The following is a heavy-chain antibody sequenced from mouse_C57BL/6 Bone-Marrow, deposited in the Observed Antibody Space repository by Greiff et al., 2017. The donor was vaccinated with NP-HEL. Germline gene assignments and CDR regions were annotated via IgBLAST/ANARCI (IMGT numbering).Heavy chain of an antibody. CDR1: GYTFTSYW. D-gene: IGHD1-1*01. CDR2: IYPRSGNT. V-gene: IGHV1-81*01. Sequence: VQLQQPGAELVKPGASVKLSCKASGYTFTSYWMHWVKQRPGRGLEWIGEIYPRSGNTYYNEKFKGKATLTADKSSSTAYMELRSLTSEDSAVYFCARSGTTVVARYFDVWGTGTTVTVSS. J-gene: IGHJ1*03. CDR3: ARSGTTVVARYFDV.